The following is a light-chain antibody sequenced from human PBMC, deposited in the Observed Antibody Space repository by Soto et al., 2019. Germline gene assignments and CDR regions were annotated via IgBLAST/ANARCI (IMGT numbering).Light chain of an antibody. Sequence: QSVLAQPASVSGSPGQSITISCTGTSSDVGGYNYVSWYQQHPGKAPKLMIYDVSNRPSGVSDRFSGSKSGNTAPLTISGLQAEDEADYYCSSYTSSSTLYVFGPGTKVTVL. CDR1: SSDVGGYNY. V-gene: IGLV2-14*01. CDR2: DVS. CDR3: SSYTSSSTLYV. J-gene: IGLJ1*01.